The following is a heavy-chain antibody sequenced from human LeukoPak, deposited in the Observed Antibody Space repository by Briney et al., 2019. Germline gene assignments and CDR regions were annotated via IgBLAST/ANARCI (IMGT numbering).Heavy chain of an antibody. CDR1: XXSXXXXX. CDR3: TRDSHGGVDY. V-gene: IGHV3-74*01. CDR2: TXXXGTDX. Sequence: GGSXRLSCAASXXSXXXXXXXXXXXXPXXXXXXXXRTXXXGTDXXXADSVKGRFTISRDNAKNTLYLQMNSLRXXDXAXXYXTRDSHGGVDYWXQGTLVTVSS. D-gene: IGHD3-10*01. J-gene: IGHJ4*02.